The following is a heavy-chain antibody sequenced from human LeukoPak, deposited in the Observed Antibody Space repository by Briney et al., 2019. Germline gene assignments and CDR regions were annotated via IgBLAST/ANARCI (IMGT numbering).Heavy chain of an antibody. CDR1: GFTFDDYA. J-gene: IGHJ6*03. Sequence: PCRSLRLSCAASGFTFDDYAMHWVRQAPGKGLEWVSGISWNSGSIGYADSVKGRFTISRDNSKNTLYLQMNSLRAEDTAVYYCAKSEAAAGTRKYYYYYMDVWGKGTTVTISS. CDR3: AKSEAAAGTRKYYYYYMDV. D-gene: IGHD6-13*01. CDR2: ISWNSGSI. V-gene: IGHV3-9*01.